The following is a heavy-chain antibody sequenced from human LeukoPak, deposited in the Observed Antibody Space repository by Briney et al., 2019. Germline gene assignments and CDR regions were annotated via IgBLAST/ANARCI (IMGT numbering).Heavy chain of an antibody. J-gene: IGHJ6*02. Sequence: SVKVSCKASGGTFSSYAISWVRQAPGQGLEWMGGIIPIFGTANYAQKFQGRVTITADESTSTAYMELSSLRSEDTAVYYCARGTLDLCYYCYGMDVWGQGTTVTVSS. CDR3: ARGTLDLCYYCYGMDV. CDR1: GGTFSSYA. V-gene: IGHV1-69*13. CDR2: IIPIFGTA. D-gene: IGHD3-9*01.